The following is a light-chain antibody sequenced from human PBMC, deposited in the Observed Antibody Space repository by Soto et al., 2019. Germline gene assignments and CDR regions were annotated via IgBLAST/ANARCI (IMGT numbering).Light chain of an antibody. Sequence: QSAPVQPASVSGSPGQSFTISCTGTNSDVGLFSLVSWYQQFPGKAPELILYEVTKRPSGISHRFSGSKSANTASLTISGLQADDEADYYCCSYAGSRTWVFGGGTKLTVL. J-gene: IGLJ3*02. CDR1: NSDVGLFSL. CDR2: EVT. V-gene: IGLV2-23*02. CDR3: CSYAGSRTWV.